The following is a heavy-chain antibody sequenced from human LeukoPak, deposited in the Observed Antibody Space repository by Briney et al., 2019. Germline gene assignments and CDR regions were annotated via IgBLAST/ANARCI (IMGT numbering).Heavy chain of an antibody. CDR1: GFTFSSYG. J-gene: IGHJ4*02. CDR3: ARGESLTGYLYYFDY. CDR2: IWYDGSNK. D-gene: IGHD3-9*01. Sequence: GGSLRLSCAASGFTFSSYGMHGVRQARGKGLEGVAVIWYDGSNKYYADSVQGRFTISRDNSKNTLYLQMNSLRAEDTAVYYCARGESLTGYLYYFDYWGQGTLVTVSS. V-gene: IGHV3-33*01.